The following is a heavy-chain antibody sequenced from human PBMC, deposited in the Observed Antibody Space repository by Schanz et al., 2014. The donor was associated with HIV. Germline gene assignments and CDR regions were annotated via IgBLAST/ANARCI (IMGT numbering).Heavy chain of an antibody. Sequence: EVQLLESGGNSVQPGGSLRLSCAASGFTFSSYWMSWVRQAPGKGLEWVANINEDGSEKYYVDSVKGRFTISRDNAKNSLHLQMNSLRAEDTAVYYCARDVAGCSGTSCYSDAFDIWGQGTLVTVSS. CDR1: GFTFSSYW. CDR2: INEDGSEK. CDR3: ARDVAGCSGTSCYSDAFDI. V-gene: IGHV3-7*01. D-gene: IGHD2-2*01. J-gene: IGHJ3*02.